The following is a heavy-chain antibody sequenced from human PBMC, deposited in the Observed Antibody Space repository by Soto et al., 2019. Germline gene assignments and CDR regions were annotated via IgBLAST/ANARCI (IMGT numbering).Heavy chain of an antibody. CDR2: IWHDGSNK. D-gene: IGHD6-13*01. V-gene: IGHV3-33*01. CDR3: ASEPYSSRWCGAFDI. J-gene: IGHJ3*02. CDR1: GLTFSSYG. Sequence: QVQLVESGGGVVQPGKSLRLSCAASGLTFSSYGMHWVRQAPGKGLEWVATIWHDGSNKYYADSVKGRFTISRDNSKNTLYLQMNSLRVEDTAVYHCASEPYSSRWCGAFDIWGQGTMFTVSS.